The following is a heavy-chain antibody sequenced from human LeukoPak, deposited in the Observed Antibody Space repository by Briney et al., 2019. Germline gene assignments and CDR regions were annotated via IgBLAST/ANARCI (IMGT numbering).Heavy chain of an antibody. D-gene: IGHD6-6*01. J-gene: IGHJ4*02. CDR2: IIPIFGTT. Sequence: SVKLSCKASGGTFSSYAISSVPQAPGPGLERMGGIIPIFGTTNYAQKFQGRVTITADESTSTAYMELSSLRSEDTAVYYCARALSEYSSSWGGYWGQGTLVTVSS. CDR1: GGTFSSYA. CDR3: ARALSEYSSSWGGY. V-gene: IGHV1-69*13.